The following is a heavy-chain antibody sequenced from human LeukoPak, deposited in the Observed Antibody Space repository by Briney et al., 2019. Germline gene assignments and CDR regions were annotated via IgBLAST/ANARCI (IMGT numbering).Heavy chain of an antibody. CDR3: VRVTDCSSTSCYNVAEYFQY. J-gene: IGHJ1*01. CDR1: GFTFSSYW. CDR2: IKQDGSEK. Sequence: PGGSLRLSCAASGFTFSSYWMSWVRQTPGMGLEWVANIKQDGSEKYYVDSVKGRFTISRDNAKNSLYLQMNSLRAEDTAVYYCVRVTDCSSTSCYNVAEYFQYWGQGTLVTVSS. D-gene: IGHD2-2*02. V-gene: IGHV3-7*01.